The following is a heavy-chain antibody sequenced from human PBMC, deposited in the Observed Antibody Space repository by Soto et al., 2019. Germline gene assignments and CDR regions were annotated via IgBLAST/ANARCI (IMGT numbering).Heavy chain of an antibody. CDR1: GFTFSSYT. CDR2: ISATGGST. J-gene: IGHJ4*02. CDR3: AKVLVEGTYYYDSSGSLAFDY. V-gene: IGHV3-23*01. Sequence: DVQVLESGGGLVQPGGSLRLSCAASGFTFSSYTMSWIRQAPGKGLKWVSSISATGGSTYYADSVKGRFTISRDNSKNTLYLQMNSLRAGDTAVYYCAKVLVEGTYYYDSSGSLAFDYWGQGTLVTVSS. D-gene: IGHD3-22*01.